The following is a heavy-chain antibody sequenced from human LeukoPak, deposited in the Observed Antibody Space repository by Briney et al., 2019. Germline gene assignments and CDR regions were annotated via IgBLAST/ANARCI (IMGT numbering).Heavy chain of an antibody. CDR2: IYYSGST. CDR3: ARRGATGTPGAWFDP. J-gene: IGHJ5*02. D-gene: IGHD1-7*01. V-gene: IGHV4-59*12. CDR1: GGSISSYY. Sequence: SETLSLTCTVSGGSISSYYWSWIRQPPGKGLEWIGYIYYSGSTYYNPSLKSRVTISVDTSKNQFSLKLSSVTAADTAVYYCARRGATGTPGAWFDPWGQGTLVTVSS.